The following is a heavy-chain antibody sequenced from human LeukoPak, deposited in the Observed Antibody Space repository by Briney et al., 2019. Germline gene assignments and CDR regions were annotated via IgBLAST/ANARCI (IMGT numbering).Heavy chain of an antibody. D-gene: IGHD6-19*01. V-gene: IGHV4-39*07. Sequence: PSETLSLTCTVSGGSISSSSYYWGWIRQPPGKGLEWIGTIYYSGSTYYNPSLKSRVTISVDTSKNQFSLKLNSVTAADTAVYYCGSRLGIAVAGEADYWGQGTLVTVSS. CDR1: GGSISSSSYY. J-gene: IGHJ4*02. CDR2: IYYSGST. CDR3: GSRLGIAVAGEADY.